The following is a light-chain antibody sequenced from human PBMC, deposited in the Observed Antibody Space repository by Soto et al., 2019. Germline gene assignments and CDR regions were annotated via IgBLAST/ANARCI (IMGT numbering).Light chain of an antibody. J-gene: IGLJ3*02. Sequence: QTVVTQEPSLTVSPGGTVTLTCASSTVAVTSGYYPNWLQQKPGQAPRALIYSTNNKHPWTPARFSGSLLGDKAALTLSGVQPEDEADYSCLLYYGGAWVFGGGTKLTVL. CDR3: LLYYGGAWV. V-gene: IGLV7-43*01. CDR2: STN. CDR1: TVAVTSGYY.